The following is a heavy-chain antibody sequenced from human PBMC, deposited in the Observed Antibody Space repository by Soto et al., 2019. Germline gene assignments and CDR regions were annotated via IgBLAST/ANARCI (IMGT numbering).Heavy chain of an antibody. V-gene: IGHV3-30*03. Sequence: TGGSLRLSCAASGFTFSNYAMHWVRQAPGKGLEWLAIISYDGDNEYYADSVRGRFTISRDNSKNTLYLQTNSLRAEDTAVYYCARAWIQLGWFDPWGQGTLVTVSS. D-gene: IGHD5-18*01. CDR3: ARAWIQLGWFDP. J-gene: IGHJ5*02. CDR1: GFTFSNYA. CDR2: ISYDGDNE.